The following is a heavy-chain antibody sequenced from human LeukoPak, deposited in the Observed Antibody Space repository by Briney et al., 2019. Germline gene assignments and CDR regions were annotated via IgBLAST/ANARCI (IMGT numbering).Heavy chain of an antibody. V-gene: IGHV4-39*07. CDR1: GGSISSSSYY. J-gene: IGHJ4*02. CDR2: IYYSGST. D-gene: IGHD3-9*01. CDR3: ARDILTGYNY. Sequence: PSETLSLTCTVSGGSISSSSYYWGWIRQPPGKGLEWIGSIYYSGSTYYNPPLKSRVTISVDTSKNQFSLKLSSVTAADTAVYYCARDILTGYNYWGQGTLVTVSS.